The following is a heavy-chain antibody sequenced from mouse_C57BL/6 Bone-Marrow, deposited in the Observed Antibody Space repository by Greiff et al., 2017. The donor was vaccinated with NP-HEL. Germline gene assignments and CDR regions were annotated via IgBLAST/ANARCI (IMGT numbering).Heavy chain of an antibody. CDR2: GQGLEWIG. CDR1: YTFSRRVH. V-gene: IGHV1-87*01. D-gene: IGHD2-2*01. J-gene: IGHJ3*01. Sequence: VKLVESGPELARPWASVKISCQAFYTFSRRVHFAIRDTNYWMQWVKQRPGQGLEWIGAIYPGNGDTSYNQKFKGKATLTVDKSSSTAYMELRSLTSEDSAVYYCARSRLLWLRRGFAYWGQGTLVTVSA. CDR3: SEDSAVYYCARSRLLWLRRGFAY.